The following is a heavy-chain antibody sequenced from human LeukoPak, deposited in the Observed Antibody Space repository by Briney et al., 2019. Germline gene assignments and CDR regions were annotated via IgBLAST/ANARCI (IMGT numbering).Heavy chain of an antibody. V-gene: IGHV3-23*01. CDR3: AKRGVVIRVILVGFHKEAYYFDS. D-gene: IGHD3-22*01. CDR1: GITLSNYG. Sequence: GGSLRLSCAVSGITLSNYGMSWVRQAPGKGLEWVAGISGCGGSTNYADSVKGRFTISRDNPKNTLFLRMNSLRAEDTAVYFCAKRGVVIRVILVGFHKEAYYFDSWGQGALVTVSS. J-gene: IGHJ4*02. CDR2: ISGCGGST.